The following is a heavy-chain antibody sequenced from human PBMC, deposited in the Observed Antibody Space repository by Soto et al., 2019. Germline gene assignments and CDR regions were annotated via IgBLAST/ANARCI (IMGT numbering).Heavy chain of an antibody. V-gene: IGHV3-33*01. J-gene: IGHJ4*02. Sequence: ESGGGVVQPGRSLRLSCAASGFIFSNYGMHWVRQAPGKGLEWVAIIWYDGSNKYYADSVQGRFTISRDNSKNTVYLQMNSLRAEDTAMYFCAAGEPLNYRGQGTLVTVSS. CDR1: GFIFSNYG. D-gene: IGHD3-10*01. CDR3: AAGEPLNY. CDR2: IWYDGSNK.